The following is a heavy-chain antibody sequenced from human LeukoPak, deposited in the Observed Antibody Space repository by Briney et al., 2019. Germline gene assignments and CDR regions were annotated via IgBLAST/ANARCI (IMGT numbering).Heavy chain of an antibody. J-gene: IGHJ3*02. CDR3: APGRYSGSWDAFDI. Sequence: ASVKVSCKVSGYTLTELSMHWVRQAPGKGLEWMGGFDPEDGETIYAQKFQGRVTMTEDTSTDTAYMELSSLRSEDTAVYYCAPGRYSGSWDAFDIWGQGTMVTVSS. CDR2: FDPEDGET. D-gene: IGHD6-13*01. V-gene: IGHV1-24*01. CDR1: GYTLTELS.